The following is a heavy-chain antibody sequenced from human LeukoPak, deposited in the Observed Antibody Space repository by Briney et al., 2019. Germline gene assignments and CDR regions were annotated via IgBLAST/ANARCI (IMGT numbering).Heavy chain of an antibody. CDR1: GYTFTGYY. D-gene: IGHD3-16*02. J-gene: IGHJ4*02. CDR2: LNPDSGAT. CDR3: ARVIL. Sequence: GASVKVSCKASGYTFTGYYIHWLRQAPGQGLEWMGRLNPDSGATNYAQKFQGRVTITADESTSTAYMELSSLRSEDTAVYYCARVILWGQGTLVTVSS. V-gene: IGHV1-2*06.